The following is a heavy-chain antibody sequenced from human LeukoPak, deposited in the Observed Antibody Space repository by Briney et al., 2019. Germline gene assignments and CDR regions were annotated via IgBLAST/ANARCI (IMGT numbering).Heavy chain of an antibody. V-gene: IGHV3-23*01. Sequence: PGGSLRLSCTASGFTFSTYEMNWVRQAPGKGLEWVSAISGSGGSTYYADSVKGRFTISRDNSKNTLYLQMNSLRAEDTAVYYCAKVDYYGSGRYNWFDPWGQGTLVTVSS. D-gene: IGHD3-10*01. CDR1: GFTFSTYE. CDR2: ISGSGGST. J-gene: IGHJ5*02. CDR3: AKVDYYGSGRYNWFDP.